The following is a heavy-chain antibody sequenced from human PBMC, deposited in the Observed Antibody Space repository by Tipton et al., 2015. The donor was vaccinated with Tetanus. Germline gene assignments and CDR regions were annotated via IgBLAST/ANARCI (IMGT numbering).Heavy chain of an antibody. Sequence: SLRLSCAASGFTFRGYGMHWVRQAPGKGLEWVALIWYDGSNKNYAGSVKGRFTISRDNSKNTLYLQMNSLSAEDTAVYYCARDIAIVRARDWYFDVWGRGTLVTVSS. V-gene: IGHV3-33*01. CDR1: GFTFRGYG. CDR3: ARDIAIVRARDWYFDV. CDR2: IWYDGSNK. D-gene: IGHD2/OR15-2a*01. J-gene: IGHJ2*01.